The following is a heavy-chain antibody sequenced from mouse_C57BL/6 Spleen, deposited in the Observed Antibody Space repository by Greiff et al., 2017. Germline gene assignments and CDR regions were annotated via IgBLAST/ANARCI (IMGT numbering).Heavy chain of an antibody. CDR1: GYTFPSYW. V-gene: IGHV1-64*01. CDR2: IPTNSGRT. CDR3: ARGGLHGYYDAMDY. D-gene: IGHD2-3*01. Sequence: QVQLQQPGAELVKPGASVKLSCKASGYTFPSYWMHWVQQRPGQGLEWIGMIPTNSGRTNYNEKFKSKATLPVDKSSSTAYMQRSSLTSEDSAVYYCARGGLHGYYDAMDYWGQGTSVTVSS. J-gene: IGHJ4*01.